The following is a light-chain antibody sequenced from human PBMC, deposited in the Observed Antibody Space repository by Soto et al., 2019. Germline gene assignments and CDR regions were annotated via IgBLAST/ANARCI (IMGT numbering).Light chain of an antibody. CDR3: SSYTSSSTLAYV. CDR2: EVG. Sequence: QSALTQPASVSASPGQSITISCTGTSSDVGASNYVSWYQQHPGKAPKLMIYEVGNRPSGVSNRFSGSKSGSTASLTISGLQAEAEADYYCSSYTSSSTLAYVFGTGTKLTVL. J-gene: IGLJ1*01. CDR1: SSDVGASNY. V-gene: IGLV2-14*01.